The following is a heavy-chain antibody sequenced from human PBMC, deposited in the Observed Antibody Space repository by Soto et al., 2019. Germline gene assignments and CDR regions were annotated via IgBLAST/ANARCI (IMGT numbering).Heavy chain of an antibody. V-gene: IGHV1-69*08. D-gene: IGHD3-22*01. Sequence: QVQLVQSGAEVKKPGSSVKVSCKASGGTFSSYTISWVRQAPGQGLEWMGRIIPILGIANYAQKFQGRVTITADKSTSTANMELSSLRSEDTAVYYCARELHYYDSSGYYEYYYYYGMDVWGQGTTVTVSS. CDR1: GGTFSSYT. CDR2: IIPILGIA. CDR3: ARELHYYDSSGYYEYYYYYGMDV. J-gene: IGHJ6*02.